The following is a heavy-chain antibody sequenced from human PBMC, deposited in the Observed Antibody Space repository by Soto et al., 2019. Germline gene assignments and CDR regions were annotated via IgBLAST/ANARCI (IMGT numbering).Heavy chain of an antibody. CDR1: GFTFGNYW. D-gene: IGHD6-13*01. CDR3: ARAYSSSYYYYGMDV. CDR2: ISDYGRI. J-gene: IGHJ6*02. V-gene: IGHV3-74*01. Sequence: AGGSLRLSCAASGFTFGNYWMHWVRQAPGKGLVWVSRISDYGRINYADSVKDRFIVSRDDAKSELYLQLNDLRAEDTAMYYCARAYSSSYYYYGMDVWGQGTTVTVSS.